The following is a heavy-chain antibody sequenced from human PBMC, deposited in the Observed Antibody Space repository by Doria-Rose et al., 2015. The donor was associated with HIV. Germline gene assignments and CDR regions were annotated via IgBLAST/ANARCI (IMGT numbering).Heavy chain of an antibody. CDR3: ARIKSSRWYHKYYFDF. V-gene: IGHV2-26*01. J-gene: IGHJ4*02. Sequence: QITLKESGPALVKPTETLTLTCTVSGVSLSSPGMGLSWIRQPPGKALEWLANIFSDDERSYKTSLKSRLTISRGTSKSQVVLTMTDMDPVDTATYYCARIKSSRWYHKYYFDFWGQGTLVIVSA. D-gene: IGHD6-13*01. CDR1: GVSLSSPGMG. CDR2: IFSDDER.